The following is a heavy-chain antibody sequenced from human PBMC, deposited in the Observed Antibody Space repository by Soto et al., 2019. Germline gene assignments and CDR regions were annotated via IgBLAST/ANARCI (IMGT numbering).Heavy chain of an antibody. Sequence: EVQLVESGGGLVQPGRSLRLSCAASGFTFDDYAMHWVRQAPGKGLEWVSGISWNSGSIGYADSVKGRFTISRDNAKNSLYLPMNSLRAEDTALYYGEKGDGSYPEDFDYWGQGTLVTVGS. D-gene: IGHD1-26*01. CDR3: EKGDGSYPEDFDY. V-gene: IGHV3-9*01. CDR1: GFTFDDYA. J-gene: IGHJ4*02. CDR2: ISWNSGSI.